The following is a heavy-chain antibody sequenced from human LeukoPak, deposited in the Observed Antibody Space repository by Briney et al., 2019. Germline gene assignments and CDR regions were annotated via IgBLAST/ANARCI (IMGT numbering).Heavy chain of an antibody. CDR3: AKNGQSGFSFDP. CDR1: GESLNVNY. D-gene: IGHD3-3*01. Sequence: SETLSLTCAIYGESLNVNYWSWIRQPPGKGLEWIGEGDHSGGTKYNPSLKSRVTISADSSKNQFSLKLSSVTAADTAVYYCAKNGQSGFSFDPWGQGTLVTVSS. CDR2: GDHSGGT. V-gene: IGHV4-34*01. J-gene: IGHJ5*02.